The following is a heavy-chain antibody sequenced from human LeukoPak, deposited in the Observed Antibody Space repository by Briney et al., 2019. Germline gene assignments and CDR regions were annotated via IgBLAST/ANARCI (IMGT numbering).Heavy chain of an antibody. D-gene: IGHD5-12*01. J-gene: IGHJ5*02. Sequence: ASVKVSCKASGYSFTNYAMNWVRQAPGQGLEWMGWINTNTGNPTYAQDFTGRFVFSLDTSVSTAYLQISSLKAEDTAVYYCARGNIVEVTGFDPWGQGTLVTVSS. CDR3: ARGNIVEVTGFDP. CDR1: GYSFTNYA. CDR2: INTNTGNP. V-gene: IGHV7-4-1*02.